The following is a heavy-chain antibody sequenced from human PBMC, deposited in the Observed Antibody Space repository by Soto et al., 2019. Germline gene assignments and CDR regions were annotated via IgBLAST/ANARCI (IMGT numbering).Heavy chain of an antibody. D-gene: IGHD5-12*01. J-gene: IGHJ6*02. CDR3: ANLWGDGYNLGQDYNGMDV. CDR2: IWYDGSLQ. Sequence: VQMVESGGGVVQPGRSLRLSCAASGFSFENYGMHWVRQAPGRGLEWVAIIWYDGSLQYYAAAVKGRFTISRDNSKNTLYLEMSSLRAEDTAVYYCANLWGDGYNLGQDYNGMDVWGQGTTVIVSS. V-gene: IGHV3-33*06. CDR1: GFSFENYG.